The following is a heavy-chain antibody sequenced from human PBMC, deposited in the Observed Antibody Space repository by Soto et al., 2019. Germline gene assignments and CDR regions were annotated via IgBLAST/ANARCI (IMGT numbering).Heavy chain of an antibody. V-gene: IGHV1-69*01. CDR1: GDTFSSYA. CDR3: ARDGSGYRSRASPMDV. Sequence: QVQLVQSGAEVQKPGSSVKVSCKASGDTFSSYAISWVRQAPGQGLEWMGGIIPIFGTANYAQKIQGRVTITADESTSTAYMELSSLRSEDTAVYYCARDGSGYRSRASPMDVWGQGTTVTVSS. D-gene: IGHD3-22*01. CDR2: IIPIFGTA. J-gene: IGHJ6*02.